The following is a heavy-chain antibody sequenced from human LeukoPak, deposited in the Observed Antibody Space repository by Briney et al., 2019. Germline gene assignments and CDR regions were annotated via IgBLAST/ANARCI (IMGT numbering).Heavy chain of an antibody. CDR2: IIPIFGTA. CDR3: ARAGSRDYSNLPCFDY. J-gene: IGHJ4*02. Sequence: SVKISCKASGGTFSSYAISWVRQAPGQGLEWMGGIIPIFGTANYAQKFQGRVTITADESTSTACMELSSLRSEDTAVYYCARAGSRDYSNLPCFDYWGQGTLVTVSS. CDR1: GGTFSSYA. V-gene: IGHV1-69*13. D-gene: IGHD4-11*01.